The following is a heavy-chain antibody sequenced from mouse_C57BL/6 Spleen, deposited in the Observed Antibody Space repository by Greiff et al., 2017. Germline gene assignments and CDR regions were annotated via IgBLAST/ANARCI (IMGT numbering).Heavy chain of an antibody. V-gene: IGHV1-69*01. Sequence: QVQLKQPGAELVMPGASVKLSCKASGYTFTSYWMHWVKQRPGQGLEWIGEIDPSDSYTNYNQKFKGKSTLTVDKSSSTAYMQLSSLTSEDSAVYYCARCYGNYRYAMDYWGQGTSVTVSS. CDR1: GYTFTSYW. CDR3: ARCYGNYRYAMDY. D-gene: IGHD2-1*01. J-gene: IGHJ4*01. CDR2: IDPSDSYT.